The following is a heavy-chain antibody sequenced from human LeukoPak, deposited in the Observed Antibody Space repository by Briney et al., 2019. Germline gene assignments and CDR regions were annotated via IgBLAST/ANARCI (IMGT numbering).Heavy chain of an antibody. CDR2: ISGSGGST. J-gene: IGHJ4*02. CDR3: AKDRLGSGSFDC. CDR1: GFTFSSYA. Sequence: PGGSLRLSCATSGFTFSSYAMSWVRQAPGEGLEWVSTISGSGGSTYYADYLKGRFTISRDNSKNTLYLQANSLRAEDTAVYYCAKDRLGSGSFDCWGQGTLVTVSS. V-gene: IGHV3-23*01. D-gene: IGHD3-10*02.